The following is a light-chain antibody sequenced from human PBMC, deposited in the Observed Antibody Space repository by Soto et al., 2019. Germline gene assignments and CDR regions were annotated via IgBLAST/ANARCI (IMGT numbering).Light chain of an antibody. J-gene: IGLJ1*01. V-gene: IGLV2-14*01. CDR1: SSDVGGYNY. CDR3: SSYTSSSTLYV. CDR2: HVS. Sequence: QSALTQPASVSGSPGQSITISCTGTSSDVGGYNYVSWYQQHPGKAPKLMTYHVSNQPSGVSNRFSGSKSGNTASLTISGLQAEDEAAYYCSSYTSSSTLYVFGTGTKVTVL.